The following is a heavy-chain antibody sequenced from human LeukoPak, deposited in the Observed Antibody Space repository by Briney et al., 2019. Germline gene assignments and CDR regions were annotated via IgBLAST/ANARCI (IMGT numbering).Heavy chain of an antibody. CDR2: ISSSSSYI. D-gene: IGHD1-26*01. V-gene: IGHV3-21*01. CDR3: ARSSGSPEYFQH. Sequence: GGSLRLSCAASGFTFSSYSMNWVRQAPGKGLEWVSSISSSSSYIYYADSVKGRLTISRDNAKNSLYLQMNSLRAEDTAVYYCARSSGSPEYFQHWGQGTLVTVSS. J-gene: IGHJ1*01. CDR1: GFTFSSYS.